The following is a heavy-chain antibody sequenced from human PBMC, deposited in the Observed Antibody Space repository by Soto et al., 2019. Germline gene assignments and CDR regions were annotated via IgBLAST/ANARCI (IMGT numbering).Heavy chain of an antibody. CDR2: IYYSGST. Sequence: PSETLSLTCTVSGGSISSSSYYWGWIRQPPGKGLEWIGSIYYSGSTYYNPSLKSRVTISVDTSKNQFSLKLSSVTAADTAVYYRARQVPYYYGSGSYYWFDPWGQGTLVTVSS. CDR1: GGSISSSSYY. CDR3: ARQVPYYYGSGSYYWFDP. V-gene: IGHV4-39*01. D-gene: IGHD3-10*01. J-gene: IGHJ5*02.